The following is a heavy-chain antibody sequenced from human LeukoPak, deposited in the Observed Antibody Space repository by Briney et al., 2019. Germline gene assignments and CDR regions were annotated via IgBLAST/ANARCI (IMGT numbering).Heavy chain of an antibody. CDR1: GGSISSSSYY. V-gene: IGHV4-39*01. Sequence: NPSETLSLTCTVSGGSISSSSYYWGWIRQPPGKGLEWIGSIYYSGSTYYNPSLKSRVTISVDTSKNQFSLKLSSVTAADTAVYYCARLGGSRIAARPYYYYYMDVWGKGTTVTVSS. CDR3: ARLGGSRIAARPYYYYYMDV. J-gene: IGHJ6*03. D-gene: IGHD2-15*01. CDR2: IYYSGST.